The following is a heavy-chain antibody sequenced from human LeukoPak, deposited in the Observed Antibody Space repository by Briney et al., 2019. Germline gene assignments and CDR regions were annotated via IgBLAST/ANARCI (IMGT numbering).Heavy chain of an antibody. D-gene: IGHD2-15*01. J-gene: IGHJ4*02. CDR1: GFTFSSYS. CDR3: ARAYCSGGSCYSLSVGY. Sequence: PGRSLRLSCAASGFTFSSYSMNWVRQAPGKGLEWVSSISSSSSYIYYADSVKGRFTISRDNAKNSLYLQMNSLRAEDTAVYYCARAYCSGGSCYSLSVGYWGQGTLVTVSS. V-gene: IGHV3-21*01. CDR2: ISSSSSYI.